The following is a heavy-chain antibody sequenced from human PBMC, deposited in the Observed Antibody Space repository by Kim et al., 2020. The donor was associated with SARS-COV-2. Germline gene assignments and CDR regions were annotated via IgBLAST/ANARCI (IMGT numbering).Heavy chain of an antibody. Sequence: ASVKFSCKASGFTFTNYYMHWVRQAPGQGLEWMGIINPSGGSTTYAQKFQGRVTMTRDTSTSTVYMELSSLRSEDTAVYYCARDPASTGYKYYFDYWGQGALVTVSS. CDR3: ARDPASTGYKYYFDY. CDR1: GFTFTNYY. J-gene: IGHJ4*02. CDR2: INPSGGST. D-gene: IGHD3-9*01. V-gene: IGHV1-46*01.